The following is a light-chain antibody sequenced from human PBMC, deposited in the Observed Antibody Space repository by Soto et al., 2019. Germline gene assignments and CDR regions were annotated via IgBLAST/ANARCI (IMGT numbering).Light chain of an antibody. Sequence: DIQMTQFPSTLSASVGDRITITCRASQSIGSSLAWYQQRPGKAPKLLIYDASNLETGVPLRFSGSGSGTHFSFTISSLQPEDIATYYCQHYDNLPPYTFGQGTKLEI. J-gene: IGKJ2*01. CDR3: QHYDNLPPYT. CDR1: QSIGSS. V-gene: IGKV1-33*01. CDR2: DAS.